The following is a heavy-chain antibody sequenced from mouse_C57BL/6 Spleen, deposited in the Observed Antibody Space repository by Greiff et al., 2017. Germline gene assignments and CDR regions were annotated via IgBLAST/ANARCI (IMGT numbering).Heavy chain of an antibody. Sequence: QVQLQQSGAELVRPGASVTLSCKASGYTFTDYEMHWVKQTPVHGLEWIGAIDPETGGTAYNQKFKGKAILTADKSSSTAYMELLSLTSDDSAVYYCTYSNYVDYAMDYWGQGTSVTVSS. V-gene: IGHV1-15*01. D-gene: IGHD2-5*01. CDR1: GYTFTDYE. CDR2: IDPETGGT. CDR3: TYSNYVDYAMDY. J-gene: IGHJ4*01.